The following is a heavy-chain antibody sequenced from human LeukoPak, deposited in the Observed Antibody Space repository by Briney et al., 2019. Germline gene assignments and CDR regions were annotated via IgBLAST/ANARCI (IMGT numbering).Heavy chain of an antibody. CDR3: AKDQKAYGSGSYTFDY. J-gene: IGHJ4*02. Sequence: GGSLRLSCAASGFTFDDYGMSWVRQAPGKGLEWVSGINWNGGSTGYADSVKGRFTISRDNAKNSLYLQMNSLRAEDTALYYCAKDQKAYGSGSYTFDYWGQGTLVTVSS. CDR1: GFTFDDYG. CDR2: INWNGGST. D-gene: IGHD3-10*01. V-gene: IGHV3-20*04.